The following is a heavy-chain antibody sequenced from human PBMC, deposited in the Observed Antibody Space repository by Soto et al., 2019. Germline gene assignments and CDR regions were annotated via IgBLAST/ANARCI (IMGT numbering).Heavy chain of an antibody. V-gene: IGHV4-59*08. Sequence: PSETLSLTCTVSGGSISGYYWSWIRQPPGKGLEWIGYIYYSGSTNYNPSLKSRVTISVDTSKNQFSLKLSSVPAADTAVYYCARHLLLYYYDSSGYYLRDAFDIWGQGTMVTVSS. CDR1: GGSISGYY. D-gene: IGHD3-22*01. CDR2: IYYSGST. CDR3: ARHLLLYYYDSSGYYLRDAFDI. J-gene: IGHJ3*02.